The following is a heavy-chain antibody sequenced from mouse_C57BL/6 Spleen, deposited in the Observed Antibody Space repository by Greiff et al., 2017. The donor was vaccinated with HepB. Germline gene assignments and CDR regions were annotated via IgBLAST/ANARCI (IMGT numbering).Heavy chain of an antibody. Sequence: EVKLMESEGGLVQPGRSMKLSCTASGFTFSDYYMAWVRQVPEKGLEWVANINYDGSSTYYLDSLKSRFIISRDNAKNILYLQMSSLKSEDTATYYCAREGDGYWYFDVWGTGTTVTVSS. J-gene: IGHJ1*03. CDR2: INYDGSST. D-gene: IGHD2-3*01. V-gene: IGHV5-16*01. CDR1: GFTFSDYY. CDR3: AREGDGYWYFDV.